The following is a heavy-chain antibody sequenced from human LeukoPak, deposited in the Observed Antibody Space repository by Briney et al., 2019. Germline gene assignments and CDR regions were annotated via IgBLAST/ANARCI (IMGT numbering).Heavy chain of an antibody. Sequence: GGSLRLSCAASGFTFSDYNMSWVRQAPGKGLEWVANIKQDGSEKYYVDSVKGRFTISRDNAKNSLYLQMNSLRAEDTAVYYCARSTYYYDSSGYPDYWGQGTLVTVSS. CDR3: ARSTYYYDSSGYPDY. CDR2: IKQDGSEK. CDR1: GFTFSDYN. V-gene: IGHV3-7*01. J-gene: IGHJ4*02. D-gene: IGHD3-22*01.